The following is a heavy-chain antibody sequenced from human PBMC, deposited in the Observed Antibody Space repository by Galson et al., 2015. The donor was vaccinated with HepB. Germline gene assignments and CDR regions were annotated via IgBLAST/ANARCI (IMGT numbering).Heavy chain of an antibody. CDR2: ISGSGGST. CDR3: AKDRYPSPEDQTVAGPFDY. CDR1: GFTFSSYA. J-gene: IGHJ4*02. V-gene: IGHV3-23*01. D-gene: IGHD6-19*01. Sequence: SLRLSCAASGFTFSSYAMSWVRQAPGKGLEWVSAISGSGGSTYYADSVKGRFNISRDNSKNTLYLQMNSLRAEDTAVYYCAKDRYPSPEDQTVAGPFDYWGQGTLVTVSS.